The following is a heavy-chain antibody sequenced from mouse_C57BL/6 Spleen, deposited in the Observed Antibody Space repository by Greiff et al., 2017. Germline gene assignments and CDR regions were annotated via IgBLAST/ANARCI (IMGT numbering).Heavy chain of an antibody. J-gene: IGHJ2*01. CDR1: GYTFTSYG. V-gene: IGHV1-81*01. D-gene: IGHD1-1*01. CDR2: IYPRSGNT. CDR3: ARDPSYDYGRGY. Sequence: QVQLQQSGAELARPGASVKLSCKASGYTFTSYGISWVKQRTGQGLEWIGEIYPRSGNTYYNEKFKGKATLTADKSSSTAYMELRSLTSEDAAVYFCARDPSYDYGRGYWGQGTTLTVSS.